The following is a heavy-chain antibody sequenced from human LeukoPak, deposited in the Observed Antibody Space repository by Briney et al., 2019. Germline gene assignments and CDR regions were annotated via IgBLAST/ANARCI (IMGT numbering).Heavy chain of an antibody. CDR2: IVVGSGNT. J-gene: IGHJ3*02. Sequence: SVKVSCKASGFTCTSSAVQWVRQARGQRLEWIGWIVVGSGNTNYAQKFQERVTITRDMSTSTAYMELSSLRSEDTAVYYCAVLTYYYDSSGSSDAFDIWGQGTMVTVSS. CDR1: GFTCTSSA. V-gene: IGHV1-58*01. D-gene: IGHD3-22*01. CDR3: AVLTYYYDSSGSSDAFDI.